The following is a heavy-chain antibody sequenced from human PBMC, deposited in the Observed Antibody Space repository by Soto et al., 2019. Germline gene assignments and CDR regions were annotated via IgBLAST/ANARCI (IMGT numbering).Heavy chain of an antibody. CDR2: IYYSGST. V-gene: IGHV4-59*01. CDR3: ARDQSPYGDYESYYGMDV. CDR1: GGSISSYY. Sequence: SLTCTVSGGSISSYYWSWIRQPPGKGLEWIGYIYYSGSTNYNPSLKSRVTISVDTSKNQFSLKLSSVTAADTAVYYCARDQSPYGDYESYYGMDVWGQGTTVTVSS. D-gene: IGHD4-17*01. J-gene: IGHJ6*02.